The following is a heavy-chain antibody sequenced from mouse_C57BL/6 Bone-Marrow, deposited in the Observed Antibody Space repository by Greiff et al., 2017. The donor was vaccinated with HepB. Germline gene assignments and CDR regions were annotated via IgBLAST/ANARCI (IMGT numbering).Heavy chain of an antibody. Sequence: VQLQQPGAELVRPGTSVKLSCKASGYTFTSYWMHWVKQRPGQGLEWIGVIDPSDSYTNYNQKFKGKATLTVDTSSSTAYMQLSSLTSEDSAVYYCARGGPITTVDYWGQGTTLTVSS. D-gene: IGHD1-1*01. CDR2: IDPSDSYT. J-gene: IGHJ2*01. CDR1: GYTFTSYW. V-gene: IGHV1-59*01. CDR3: ARGGPITTVDY.